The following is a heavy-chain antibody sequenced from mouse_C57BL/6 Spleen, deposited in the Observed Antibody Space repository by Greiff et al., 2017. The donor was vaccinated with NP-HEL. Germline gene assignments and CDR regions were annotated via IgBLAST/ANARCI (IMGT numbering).Heavy chain of an antibody. Sequence: VKLQQPGAELVKPGASVKLSCKASGYTFTSYWMHWVKQRPGQGLEWIGMIHPNSGSTNYNEKFKSKATLTVDKSSSTAYMQLSSLASEDSAVYYCARLWLRQVDYWGQGTTLTVSS. D-gene: IGHD2-2*01. V-gene: IGHV1-64*01. J-gene: IGHJ2*01. CDR1: GYTFTSYW. CDR2: IHPNSGST. CDR3: ARLWLRQVDY.